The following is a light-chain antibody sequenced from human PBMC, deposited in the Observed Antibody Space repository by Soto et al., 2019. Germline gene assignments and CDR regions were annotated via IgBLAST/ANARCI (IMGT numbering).Light chain of an antibody. J-gene: IGLJ1*01. CDR1: SSDLGYYNY. V-gene: IGLV2-14*03. CDR3: LSSTGTAMNV. CDR2: DVV. Sequence: QSALTQPASVSGSPGQSSTIACTGSSSDLGYYNYVSWYQHHPGQAPQLIIFDVVNRPSGVSNRFSGSKSGNTASLTIFGLQSEDEADYYCLSSTGTAMNVFGNGTKVTVL.